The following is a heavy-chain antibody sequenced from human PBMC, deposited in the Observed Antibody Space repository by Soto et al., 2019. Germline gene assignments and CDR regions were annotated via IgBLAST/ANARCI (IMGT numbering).Heavy chain of an antibody. V-gene: IGHV1-18*04. Sequence: ASVKVSCKASGYTFTSYGISWVRQAPGQGLEWMGWISAYNGNTNYAQKLQGRVTMTTDTSTSTAYMELRSLRSDDTAVYYCARDWPDDRFLGWPHFDYWGQGTLVTVSS. CDR2: ISAYNGNT. J-gene: IGHJ4*02. CDR1: GYTFTSYG. D-gene: IGHD3-3*01. CDR3: ARDWPDDRFLGWPHFDY.